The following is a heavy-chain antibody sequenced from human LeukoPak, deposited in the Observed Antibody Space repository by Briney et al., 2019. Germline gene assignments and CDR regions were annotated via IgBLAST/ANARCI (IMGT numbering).Heavy chain of an antibody. J-gene: IGHJ6*02. CDR1: GFTFSSYS. CDR2: ISSSSSYI. V-gene: IGHV3-21*01. D-gene: IGHD2-2*03. Sequence: GGSLRLSCAASGFTFSSYSMNWDRQAPGKGLEWVSSISSSSSYIYYADSVKGRFTISRDNAKNSLYLQMNSLRAEDTAVYYCARPKLGIVVVPAADRYYYYYGMDVWGQGTTVTVSS. CDR3: ARPKLGIVVVPAADRYYYYYGMDV.